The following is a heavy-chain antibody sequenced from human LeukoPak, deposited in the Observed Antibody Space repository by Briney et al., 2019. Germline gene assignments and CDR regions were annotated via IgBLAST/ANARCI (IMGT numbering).Heavy chain of an antibody. CDR3: ARETPSRYFDY. CDR2: MNPSSGKT. D-gene: IGHD4-23*01. V-gene: IGHV1-8*01. Sequence: GASVKVSCKASGYTLTSYDTNWVRQATGQGLEWMGWMNPSSGKTGYAQKFQGRISMTRNTSISTAYMELSSLRSEDTAVYYCARETPSRYFDYWGQGTLVTVSS. CDR1: GYTLTSYD. J-gene: IGHJ4*02.